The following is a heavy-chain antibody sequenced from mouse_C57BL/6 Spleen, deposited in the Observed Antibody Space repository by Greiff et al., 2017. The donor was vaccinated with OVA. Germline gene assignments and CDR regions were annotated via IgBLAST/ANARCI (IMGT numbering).Heavy chain of an antibody. CDR3: AREYADYYGSSSFAY. CDR1: GYTFTSYW. CDR2: IDPSDSYT. Sequence: QVQLQQPGAELVMPGASVKLSCKASGYTFTSYWMHWVKQRPGQGLEWIGEIDPSDSYTNYNQKFKGKSTLTVDKSSSTAYMQLSSLTSEDSAVYYCAREYADYYGSSSFAYWGQGTLVTVSA. J-gene: IGHJ3*01. D-gene: IGHD1-1*01. V-gene: IGHV1-69*01.